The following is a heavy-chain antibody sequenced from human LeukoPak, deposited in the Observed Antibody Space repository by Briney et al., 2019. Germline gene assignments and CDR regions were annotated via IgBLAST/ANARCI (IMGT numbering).Heavy chain of an antibody. V-gene: IGHV4-34*01. Sequence: PSETLSLTCAVYGASFGGYYWSWIRQPPGKGREWIGEINHSGSTNYNPSLKSRVTISVDTSKNQFFLKLSSVTAADTAVYYCARQGGAYYAFDIWGQGTMVTVSS. J-gene: IGHJ3*02. CDR3: ARQGGAYYAFDI. CDR1: GASFGGYY. CDR2: INHSGST. D-gene: IGHD2-15*01.